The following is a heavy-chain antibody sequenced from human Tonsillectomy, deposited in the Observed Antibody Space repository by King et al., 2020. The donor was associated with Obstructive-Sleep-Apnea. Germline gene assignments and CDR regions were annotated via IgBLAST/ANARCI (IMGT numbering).Heavy chain of an antibody. D-gene: IGHD6-19*01. CDR2: VDPTASYT. CDR3: ARQDTYSSGQYYFDY. J-gene: IGHJ4*02. Sequence: VQLVESGAEVKKPGESLRISCKGSGYSFTNYWINWVRQMPGKGLEWRGRVDPTASYTNFSPSFQGHVTISPDRSISTVYLQWSSLKASDSAMYYCARQDTYSSGQYYFDYWGQGTLVTVSS. V-gene: IGHV5-10-1*03. CDR1: GYSFTNYW.